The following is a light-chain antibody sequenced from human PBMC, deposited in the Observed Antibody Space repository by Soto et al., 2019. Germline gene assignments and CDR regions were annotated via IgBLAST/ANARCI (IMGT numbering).Light chain of an antibody. CDR1: QTADKW. CDR3: QQYNDYPYT. V-gene: IGKV1-5*01. CDR2: DAS. J-gene: IGKJ2*01. Sequence: DIQVTQSPSTLSASVGDRVIIACRASQTADKWVAWYQQKPGKAPNVLIYDASRLESGVPSRFSGSGSGTLFTLTISNLKPDDFATYYCQQYNDYPYTFGQGTKVES.